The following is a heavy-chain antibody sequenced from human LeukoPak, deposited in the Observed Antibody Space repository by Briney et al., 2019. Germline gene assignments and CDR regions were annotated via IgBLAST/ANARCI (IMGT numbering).Heavy chain of an antibody. V-gene: IGHV1-2*06. D-gene: IGHD3-10*01. CDR3: ARTSSPPSYYYGSGSPGARFDP. J-gene: IGHJ5*02. CDR1: GYTFTGYY. CDR2: INPNSGGT. Sequence: GASVKVSCKASGYTFTGYYMNWVRQAPGQGLEWMGRINPNSGGTNYAQKFQGRVTMTRDTSISTAYMELSRLRSDDTAVYYCARTSSPPSYYYGSGSPGARFDPWGQGTLVTVSS.